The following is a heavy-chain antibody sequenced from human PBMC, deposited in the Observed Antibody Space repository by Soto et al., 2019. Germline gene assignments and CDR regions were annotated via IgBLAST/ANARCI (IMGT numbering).Heavy chain of an antibody. D-gene: IGHD2-15*01. CDR3: ATLPRRIVVTVLPIPT. J-gene: IGHJ4*02. CDR1: GASISSTNW. CDR2: IYHTGST. Sequence: QVQLQESGPRLVKPSGTLSLTCAVSGASISSTNWWTWVRQPPGKGLEWIGEIYHTGSTKYNPSLTRXGXIXXGKSNHQFSLNLTSVTAADTAVYYCATLPRRIVVTVLPIPTWCQATLVTLSS. V-gene: IGHV4-4*02.